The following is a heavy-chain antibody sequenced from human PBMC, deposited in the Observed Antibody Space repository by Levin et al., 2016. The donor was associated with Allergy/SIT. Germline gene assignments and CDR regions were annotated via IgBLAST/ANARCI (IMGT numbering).Heavy chain of an antibody. CDR3: ARDRGFWSGDYDYYMDV. J-gene: IGHJ6*03. D-gene: IGHD3-3*01. V-gene: IGHV3-48*02. Sequence: GSLKISCEASGFTFKTYSMNWVRQAPGKGLEWVSYISRNSSTIYYADSVKGRFTISRDNAKNSLYLQMNSLRDEDTAVYYCARDRGFWSGDYDYYMDVWGKGTTVTVSS. CDR2: ISRNSSTI. CDR1: GFTFKTYS.